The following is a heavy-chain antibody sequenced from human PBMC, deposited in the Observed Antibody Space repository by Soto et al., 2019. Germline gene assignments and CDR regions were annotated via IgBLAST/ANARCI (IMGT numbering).Heavy chain of an antibody. V-gene: IGHV4-4*07. CDR2: IYTSGST. D-gene: IGHD5-12*01. J-gene: IGHJ6*02. CDR1: GGSISSYY. CDR3: ARDTREGRWLQWTYYYYGMDV. Sequence: QVQLQESGPGLVKPSETLSLTCTVSGGSISSYYWSWIRQPAGKGLEWIGRIYTSGSTNYNPSLKSRVTMSVDTSKNQFSLKLSSVTAADTAVYYCARDTREGRWLQWTYYYYGMDVWGQGTTVTVSS.